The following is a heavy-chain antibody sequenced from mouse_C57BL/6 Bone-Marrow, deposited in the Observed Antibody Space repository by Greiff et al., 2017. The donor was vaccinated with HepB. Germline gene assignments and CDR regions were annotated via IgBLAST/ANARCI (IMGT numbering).Heavy chain of an antibody. Sequence: VQLQQSGAELVRPGASVKLSCTASGFNIKDDYMHWVKQRPEQGLEWIGWIDPENGDTEYASKFQGKATITADTSSNTAYLQLSSLTSEDTAVYYCTSYGNYDYWGRGHSLTVTS. CDR2: IDPENGDT. V-gene: IGHV14-4*01. D-gene: IGHD2-1*01. CDR3: TSYGNYDY. J-gene: IGHJ2*03. CDR1: GFNIKDDY.